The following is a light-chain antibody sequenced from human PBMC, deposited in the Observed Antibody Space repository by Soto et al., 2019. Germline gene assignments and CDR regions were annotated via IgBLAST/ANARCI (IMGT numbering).Light chain of an antibody. Sequence: QCVLTQPASVSGSPGQSITSSCTGTSSDVGGYNYVSWYQQHPGKAPKLMIYDVSNRPSGVSNRFSGSKSGNTASLTISGLQAEDEADYYCSSYTSSSTYVFGTGTKVTAL. CDR2: DVS. J-gene: IGLJ1*01. V-gene: IGLV2-14*01. CDR1: SSDVGGYNY. CDR3: SSYTSSSTYV.